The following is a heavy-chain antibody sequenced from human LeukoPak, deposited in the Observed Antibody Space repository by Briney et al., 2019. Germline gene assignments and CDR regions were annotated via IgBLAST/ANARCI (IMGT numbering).Heavy chain of an antibody. V-gene: IGHV3-23*01. D-gene: IGHD2-2*01. CDR2: ISGSGGST. Sequence: PGGSLRLSCAASGFTFSNYAMSWVRQAPGKGLEWVSSISGSGGSTNYADSVKGRFTISRDNSKNTLYLQMHSLRADDTAVHYCAKALGYCSSTNCDYYFDYWGQGTLVTVSS. J-gene: IGHJ4*02. CDR3: AKALGYCSSTNCDYYFDY. CDR1: GFTFSNYA.